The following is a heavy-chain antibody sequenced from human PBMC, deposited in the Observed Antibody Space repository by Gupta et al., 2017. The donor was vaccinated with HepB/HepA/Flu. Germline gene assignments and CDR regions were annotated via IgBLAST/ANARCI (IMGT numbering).Heavy chain of an antibody. D-gene: IGHD3-22*01. V-gene: IGHV3-9*01. Sequence: EVQLVESGGGLVQPGRSLRLSCAASGFTFADYAMHWVRQAPGKGLEWVSGISWNSGSIDYADSGKGRFTISRDNAKNSRYLQMSSLRAEDTALYYCVKDHERSGYYVDYFDYWGQGTLVTVSS. J-gene: IGHJ4*02. CDR3: VKDHERSGYYVDYFDY. CDR2: ISWNSGSI. CDR1: GFTFADYA.